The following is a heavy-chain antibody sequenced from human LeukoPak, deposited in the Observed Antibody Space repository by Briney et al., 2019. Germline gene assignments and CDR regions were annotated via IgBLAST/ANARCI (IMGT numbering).Heavy chain of an antibody. CDR1: GFTFYMYA. CDR3: AKDRPNFYENSGHYYRRDGDS. Sequence: PGGSLRLSCAASGFTFYMYAMSWVRQAPGKGLEWVASMCGTAGCTFYPDSVKGRFTISRDNSKNILCLQMNSLRAEDTAIYYCAKDRPNFYENSGHYYRRDGDSWGQGTLVTVSS. CDR2: MCGTAGCT. D-gene: IGHD3-22*01. J-gene: IGHJ5*01. V-gene: IGHV3-23*01.